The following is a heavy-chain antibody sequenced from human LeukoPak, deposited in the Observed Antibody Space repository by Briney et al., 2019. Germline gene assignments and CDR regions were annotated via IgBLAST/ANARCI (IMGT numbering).Heavy chain of an antibody. Sequence: GGSLRLSCAASGNYWMHWVRQAPGKGLVWVSHINSDGSWTSYADSVKGRFTISRDNAKNSLYLQMNNLRAEDTAVYYCARDVGYFRLDYWGQGTLVTVSS. CDR2: INSDGSWT. V-gene: IGHV3-74*01. CDR1: GNYW. CDR3: ARDVGYFRLDY. D-gene: IGHD5-18*01. J-gene: IGHJ4*02.